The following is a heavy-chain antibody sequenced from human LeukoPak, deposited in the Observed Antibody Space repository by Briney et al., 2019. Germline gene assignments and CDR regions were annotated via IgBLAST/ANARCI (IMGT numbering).Heavy chain of an antibody. D-gene: IGHD2-15*01. Sequence: GGSLRLSCAASGFTFSSYAMSWVRQAPGKGLEWVSAISGSGGSTYYADSVQGRFTISRDNSRSTLCLQMNSLRAEDTAVYYCAKQLGYCSDGSCYFPYWGQGTLVTVSS. CDR3: AKQLGYCSDGSCYFPY. J-gene: IGHJ4*02. CDR2: ISGSGGST. V-gene: IGHV3-23*01. CDR1: GFTFSSYA.